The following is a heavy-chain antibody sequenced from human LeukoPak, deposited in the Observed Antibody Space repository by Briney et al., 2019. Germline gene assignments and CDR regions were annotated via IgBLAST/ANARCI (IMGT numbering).Heavy chain of an antibody. CDR1: GYTFTSYY. D-gene: IGHD2-2*02. CDR2: INPSGGST. Sequence: AAVTVSFTASGYTFTSYYMHWVRQAPGQGLEWMGIINPSGGSTSYAQKFQGRVTMTRDMSTSTVYMELSSLRSEDTAVYYCARGAYIIDYYYYYYMDLWGKGTTVTVSS. CDR3: ARGAYIIDYYYYYYMDL. V-gene: IGHV1-46*01. J-gene: IGHJ6*03.